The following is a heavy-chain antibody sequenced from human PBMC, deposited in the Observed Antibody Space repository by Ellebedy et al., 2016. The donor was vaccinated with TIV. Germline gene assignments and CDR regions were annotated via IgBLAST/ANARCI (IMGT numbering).Heavy chain of an antibody. CDR1: GFTFSSYW. V-gene: IGHV3-7*01. Sequence: GGSLRLXXAASGFTFSSYWMSWVRQAPGKGLEWVANIKQDGSEKYYVDSVKGRFTISRDNAKNSLYLQMNSLRAEDTAVYYCAKDWAAAMVRWGQGTLVTVSS. D-gene: IGHD5-18*01. CDR3: AKDWAAAMVR. CDR2: IKQDGSEK. J-gene: IGHJ4*02.